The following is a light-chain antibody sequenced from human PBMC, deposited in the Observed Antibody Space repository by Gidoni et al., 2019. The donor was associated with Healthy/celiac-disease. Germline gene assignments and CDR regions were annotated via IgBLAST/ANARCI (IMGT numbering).Light chain of an antibody. CDR1: QSVSSSY. CDR3: QQYGSSPLT. J-gene: IGKJ4*01. Sequence: EIVLTQSPGTLSLSPGERATLSFRASQSVSSSYLAWYQQKPGQAPRLLIDGASSRATGIPDRFSGSGSGTDFTLTISRLEPEDFAVYYCQQYGSSPLTFGGGTKVEIK. V-gene: IGKV3-20*01. CDR2: GAS.